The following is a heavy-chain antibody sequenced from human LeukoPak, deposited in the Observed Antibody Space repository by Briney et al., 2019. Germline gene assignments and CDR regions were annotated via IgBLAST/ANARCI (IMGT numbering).Heavy chain of an antibody. CDR3: AKTPGGAIPPYYFDY. CDR2: ISWNSGSI. D-gene: IGHD2-2*02. V-gene: IGHV3-9*01. CDR1: GFTFDDYA. J-gene: IGHJ4*02. Sequence: PGGSLRLSCAASGFTFDDYAMHWVRQAPGKGLVWVSGISWNSGSIAYADSVKGRFTISRDNAKNSLYLQMNSLRAEDTALYYCAKTPGGAIPPYYFDYWGQGTLVTVSS.